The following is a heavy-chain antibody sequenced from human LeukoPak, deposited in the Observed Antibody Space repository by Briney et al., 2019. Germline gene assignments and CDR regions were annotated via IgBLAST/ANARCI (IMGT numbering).Heavy chain of an antibody. J-gene: IGHJ3*02. Sequence: GGSLRLSCAASRFTFTIYWMNWVRQAPGKGLMWVARLNNDGPIASYADSVKGRFTISRDNAKNTVYLQMNSLRVEDTAMYFCASVRLPGDAFDIWGQGTRVTVSS. CDR3: ASVRLPGDAFDI. V-gene: IGHV3-74*01. CDR1: RFTFTIYW. CDR2: LNNDGPIA.